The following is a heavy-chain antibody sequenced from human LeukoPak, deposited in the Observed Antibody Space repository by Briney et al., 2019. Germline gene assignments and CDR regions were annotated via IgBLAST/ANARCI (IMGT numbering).Heavy chain of an antibody. CDR2: ISSSGSTI. V-gene: IGHV3-48*04. J-gene: IGHJ6*02. CDR1: GFTFSSYA. Sequence: GGSLRLSCAASGFTFSSYAMHWVRQAPGKGLEWVSYISSSGSTIYYADSVKGRFTISRDNAKNSLYLQMNSLRAEDTAVYYCATGQPGAGYYYYGMDVWGQGTTVTVSS. CDR3: ATGQPGAGYYYYGMDV. D-gene: IGHD7-27*01.